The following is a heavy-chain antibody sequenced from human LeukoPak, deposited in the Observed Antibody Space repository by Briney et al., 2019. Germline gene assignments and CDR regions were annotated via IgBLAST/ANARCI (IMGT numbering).Heavy chain of an antibody. Sequence: GGSLRLSCAASGFTFSSYSMNWVRQAPGKGLEWVSSISSSSSYIYYADSVKGRFTISRDNAKNSLYLQRNGLRAEDTAVYYCARDGYDSSGYYGHDAFDIWGQGTMVTVSS. CDR3: ARDGYDSSGYYGHDAFDI. D-gene: IGHD3-22*01. V-gene: IGHV3-21*01. CDR1: GFTFSSYS. CDR2: ISSSSSYI. J-gene: IGHJ3*02.